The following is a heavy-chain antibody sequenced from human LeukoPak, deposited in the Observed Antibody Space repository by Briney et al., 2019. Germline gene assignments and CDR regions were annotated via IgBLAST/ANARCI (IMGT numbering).Heavy chain of an antibody. D-gene: IGHD3-16*01. Sequence: SVKVSCKASGGTFSSYAISWVRQAPGQGLEWMGGIIPIFGTANYAQKFQGRVTITADESTSAAYMELSSLRSEDTAVYYCASSIMISDFGFLIAAFDYWGQGTLVTVSS. CDR3: ASSIMISDFGFLIAAFDY. CDR2: IIPIFGTA. J-gene: IGHJ4*02. CDR1: GGTFSSYA. V-gene: IGHV1-69*01.